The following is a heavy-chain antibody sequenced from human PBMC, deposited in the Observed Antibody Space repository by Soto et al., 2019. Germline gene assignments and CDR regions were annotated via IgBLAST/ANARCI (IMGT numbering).Heavy chain of an antibody. D-gene: IGHD2-2*02. CDR1: GYTFTSYA. CDR3: ASSFTVPAAIDY. J-gene: IGHJ4*02. CDR2: INAGNGNT. Sequence: QVQLVQSGAEVKKPGASVKVSCKASGYTFTSYAMDWVRQAPGQRLEWMGWINAGNGNTKYSQKFQGRVTITRDTAASTSYMELSSLRSEDTAVYYCASSFTVPAAIDYWGQGTLVTVSS. V-gene: IGHV1-3*01.